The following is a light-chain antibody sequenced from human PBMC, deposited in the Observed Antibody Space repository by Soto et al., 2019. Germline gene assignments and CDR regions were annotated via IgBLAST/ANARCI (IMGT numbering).Light chain of an antibody. CDR1: SIDVGRYNY. CDR3: CSYAGSPYV. J-gene: IGLJ1*01. Sequence: QSLLTPPRSVSGSPGQSVTLPCPGTSIDVGRYNYVSWYQHHPGKAPKLMIYDVSTRPSGVPDRFSGSKSGTTASLTISGLQAEDEADYYCCSYAGSPYVFGTGTKVTVL. V-gene: IGLV2-11*01. CDR2: DVS.